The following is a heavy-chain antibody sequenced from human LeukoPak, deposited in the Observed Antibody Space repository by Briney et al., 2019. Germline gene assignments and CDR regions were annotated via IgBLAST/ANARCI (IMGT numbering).Heavy chain of an antibody. D-gene: IGHD3-3*01. CDR2: IYYSGST. V-gene: IGHV4-59*08. Sequence: SETPSLTCTVSGGSISSYYWSWIRQPPGKGLEWIGYIYYSGSTNYNPSLKSRVTISVDTSKNQFSLKLSSVTAADTAVYYCARHNDFWSGYYDWGQGTLVTVSS. J-gene: IGHJ4*02. CDR1: GGSISSYY. CDR3: ARHNDFWSGYYD.